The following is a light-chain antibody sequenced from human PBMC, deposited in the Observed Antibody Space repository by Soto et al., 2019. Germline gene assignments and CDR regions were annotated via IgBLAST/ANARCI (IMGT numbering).Light chain of an antibody. CDR2: EVS. CDR3: SSDTSSSIDDV. V-gene: IGLV2-14*01. J-gene: IGLJ1*01. CDR1: SSDVGGYNY. Sequence: QSALTQPASVSGSPGQSITISCTGTSSDVGGYNYVSWYQQHPGKAPKLMIYEVSNRPSGVSNRFSGSKSGNTASLTISGLQAEDEAYYYCSSDTSSSIDDVFGTGTKVTVL.